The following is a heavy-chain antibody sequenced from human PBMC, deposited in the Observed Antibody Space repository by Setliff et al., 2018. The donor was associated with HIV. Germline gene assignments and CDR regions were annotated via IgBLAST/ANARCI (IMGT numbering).Heavy chain of an antibody. CDR2: VSSGGST. Sequence: SETLSLTCSVSGDSLSSATYYWGWIRQPPGKGLEWIGSVSSGGSTLYNPSLKSRVTISVDTSTNHFSLKLSSVTAADTAVYYCARGGSGSPFDYWGQGTLVTVSS. J-gene: IGHJ4*02. CDR3: ARGGSGSPFDY. D-gene: IGHD1-26*01. V-gene: IGHV4-39*02. CDR1: GDSLSSATYY.